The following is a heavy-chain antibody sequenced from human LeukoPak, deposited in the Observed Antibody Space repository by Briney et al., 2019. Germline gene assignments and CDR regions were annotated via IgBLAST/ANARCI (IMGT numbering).Heavy chain of an antibody. CDR1: GFTFSSYW. Sequence: PGGSLRLSCAASGFTFSSYWMSWVRQAPGKGLEWVANIKQDGSEKYYVDSVKGRFTISRDNAKNSLYLQMNSLRAEDTAVYYCARDLGDYYDSSGYYYASYYMDVWGKGTTVTVSS. D-gene: IGHD3-22*01. CDR2: IKQDGSEK. J-gene: IGHJ6*03. V-gene: IGHV3-7*01. CDR3: ARDLGDYYDSSGYYYASYYMDV.